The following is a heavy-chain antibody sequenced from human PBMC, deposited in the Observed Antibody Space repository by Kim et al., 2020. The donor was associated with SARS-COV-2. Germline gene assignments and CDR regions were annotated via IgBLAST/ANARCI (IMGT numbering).Heavy chain of an antibody. J-gene: IGHJ4*02. Sequence: QKFQGRVTITADKSTSTAYMELSSLRSEDTAVYYCARDRVGGSGSRFFDYWGQGTLVTVSS. CDR3: ARDRVGGSGSRFFDY. D-gene: IGHD3-10*01. V-gene: IGHV1-69*04.